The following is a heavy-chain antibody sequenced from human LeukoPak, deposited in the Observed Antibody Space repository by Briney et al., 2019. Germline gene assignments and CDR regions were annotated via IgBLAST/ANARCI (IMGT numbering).Heavy chain of an antibody. CDR1: GFTFSHYG. CDR3: AKDTNNYYDSSGYYSYYYYYMDV. CDR2: IRYDGSNK. D-gene: IGHD3-22*01. Sequence: GGSLRLSCAASGFTFSHYGMSWVRQAPGKGLEWVEFIRYDGSNKYYADSVKGRFTISRDNSKNTLYLQMNSLRAEDTAVYYCAKDTNNYYDSSGYYSYYYYYMDVWGKGTTVTISS. V-gene: IGHV3-30*02. J-gene: IGHJ6*03.